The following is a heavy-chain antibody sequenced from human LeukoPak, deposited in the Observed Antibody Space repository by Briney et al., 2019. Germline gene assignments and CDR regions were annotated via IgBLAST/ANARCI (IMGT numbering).Heavy chain of an antibody. CDR2: IYYSGST. J-gene: IGHJ4*02. Sequence: SETLSLTCTVSGGSISSYYWSWIRQPPGKGLEWIGYIYYSGSTNYNPSLKSRVTISVDTSKNQFSLKLSSVTAADTAVYYCARDQKVQWLGLDYWGQGTLVTVSS. CDR3: ARDQKVQWLGLDY. V-gene: IGHV4-59*01. CDR1: GGSISSYY. D-gene: IGHD6-19*01.